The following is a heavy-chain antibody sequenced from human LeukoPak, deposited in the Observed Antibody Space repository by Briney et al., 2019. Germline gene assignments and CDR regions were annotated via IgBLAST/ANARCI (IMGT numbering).Heavy chain of an antibody. J-gene: IGHJ6*03. CDR2: IRYDGSNK. D-gene: IGHD2-15*01. CDR3: AKDPVVEEWRYYYYYMDV. V-gene: IGHV3-30*02. Sequence: PGGSLRLSCAASGFTFSSYGMHWVRQAPGKGLEWVAFIRYDGSNKYYADSVKGRFTISRDNSKNTLYLQMNSLRAEDTAVYYCAKDPVVEEWRYYYYYMDVWGKGTTVTVSS. CDR1: GFTFSSYG.